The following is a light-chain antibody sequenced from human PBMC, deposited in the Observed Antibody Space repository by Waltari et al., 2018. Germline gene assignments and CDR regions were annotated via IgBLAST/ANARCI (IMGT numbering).Light chain of an antibody. Sequence: EIVLTQSPVTLSLSPGERATLSCRASQSVSSYLTWYQQKPGKAPRLLIYDAANRATGIPARFRGSGSGTDFTLTISSLEPEDFAVYYCQQRSNWPPALTFGGGTKVEVK. J-gene: IGKJ4*01. V-gene: IGKV3-11*01. CDR3: QQRSNWPPALT. CDR1: QSVSSY. CDR2: DAA.